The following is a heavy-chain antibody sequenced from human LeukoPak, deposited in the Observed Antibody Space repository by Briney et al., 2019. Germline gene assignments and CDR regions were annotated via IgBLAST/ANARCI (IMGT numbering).Heavy chain of an antibody. Sequence: GGSLRLSCVASGFTFSTYAMSWVRQAPGKGLECVATISGGGGSTYYADSVRGRFTISRDNSKNTVYLQMNSLRAEDTAVYYCARAVEYLPLDYWGQGTLVAVSS. CDR3: ARAVEYLPLDY. J-gene: IGHJ4*02. CDR1: GFTFSTYA. D-gene: IGHD2/OR15-2a*01. CDR2: ISGGGGST. V-gene: IGHV3-23*01.